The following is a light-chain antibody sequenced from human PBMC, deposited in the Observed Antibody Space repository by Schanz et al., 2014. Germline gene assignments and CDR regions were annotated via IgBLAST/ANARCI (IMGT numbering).Light chain of an antibody. CDR3: SSYTSSTTLV. Sequence: QSALTQPASVSGSPGQSITISCTGTSSDVGGSNYISWYQQHPGRAPKLMIYDVSSRPSGASNRFSGSKSGNTASLTISGXXXEDEADYHCSSYTSSTTLVFGGGTKLTVL. J-gene: IGLJ2*01. V-gene: IGLV2-14*01. CDR1: SSDVGGSNY. CDR2: DVS.